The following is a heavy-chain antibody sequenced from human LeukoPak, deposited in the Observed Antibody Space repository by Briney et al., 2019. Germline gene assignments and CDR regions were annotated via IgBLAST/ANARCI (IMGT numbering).Heavy chain of an antibody. Sequence: PSETLSLTCTVSGGSISSSTYYWGWIRQPPGKGLEWIGSIFYSGRTYYNPSLKSRVTMSVDTSKNQFSLRLSSVNTADTAVYYCARDILATSIAAPYYWGQGTLVTVSS. V-gene: IGHV4-39*07. D-gene: IGHD6-13*01. J-gene: IGHJ4*02. CDR3: ARDILATSIAAPYY. CDR1: GGSISSSTYY. CDR2: IFYSGRT.